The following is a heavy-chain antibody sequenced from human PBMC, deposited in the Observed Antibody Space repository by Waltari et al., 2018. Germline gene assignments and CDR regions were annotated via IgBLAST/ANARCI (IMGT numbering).Heavy chain of an antibody. D-gene: IGHD3-3*01. Sequence: QVQLQESGPRLLKPSENLPLTCTVSGRSIESYYWSWIRQPPGKGLEYIGYIYYTGSPNYNPSLKSRVTLSVDTSKNQFSLNLNSVTAADTAVYYCGRFNYTYSAFDYWGQGTLVTVSS. CDR1: GRSIESYY. V-gene: IGHV4-59*01. CDR2: IYYTGSP. J-gene: IGHJ4*02. CDR3: GRFNYTYSAFDY.